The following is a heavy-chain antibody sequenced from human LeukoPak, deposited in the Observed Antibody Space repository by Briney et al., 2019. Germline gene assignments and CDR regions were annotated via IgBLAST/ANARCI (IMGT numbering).Heavy chain of an antibody. CDR2: IQSGGNT. Sequence: GGSLRLSCAASGFTVSSTYMSWVRQPPGKGLEWVSLIQSGGNTYYADSVKGRFSISRDNSENTVSLQMNSLRVEDTAVYYCASFSPRRDFDYWGQGTLVTVSS. CDR3: ASFSPRRDFDY. V-gene: IGHV3-66*01. J-gene: IGHJ4*02. D-gene: IGHD3-3*02. CDR1: GFTVSSTY.